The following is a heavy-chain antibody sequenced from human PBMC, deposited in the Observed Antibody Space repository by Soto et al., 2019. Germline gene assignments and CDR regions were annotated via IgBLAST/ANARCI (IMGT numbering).Heavy chain of an antibody. Sequence: PGGSLRLSCAASGFTFSSYSMNWVRQAPGKGLEWVSYISSSSSTIYYADSVKGRFTISRDNAKNSLYLQMNSLRAEDTAVYHCARRPVYDYKGYWGQGTLVTVSS. J-gene: IGHJ4*02. CDR2: ISSSSSTI. D-gene: IGHD5-12*01. CDR1: GFTFSSYS. V-gene: IGHV3-48*01. CDR3: ARRPVYDYKGY.